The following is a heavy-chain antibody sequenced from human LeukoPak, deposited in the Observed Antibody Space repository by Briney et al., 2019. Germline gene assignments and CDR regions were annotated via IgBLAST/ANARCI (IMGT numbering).Heavy chain of an antibody. Sequence: ASVKVSCKVSGYTLTELSMHWVRQAPGKGLEWMGGFDPEGGETIYAQKFQGRVTMTEDTSTDTAYMELSSLRSEDTAVYYCATNAPTAYYDILTGYYSPWAFDIWGQGTMVTVSS. D-gene: IGHD3-9*01. J-gene: IGHJ3*02. CDR3: ATNAPTAYYDILTGYYSPWAFDI. V-gene: IGHV1-24*01. CDR1: GYTLTELS. CDR2: FDPEGGET.